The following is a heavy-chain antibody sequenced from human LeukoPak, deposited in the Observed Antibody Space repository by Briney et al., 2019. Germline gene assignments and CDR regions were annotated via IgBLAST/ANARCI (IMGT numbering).Heavy chain of an antibody. CDR2: IYPDDSDT. CDR3: ARQRGASGTVNWCDP. D-gene: IGHD3-10*01. J-gene: IGHJ5*02. CDR1: GYSFTTYW. V-gene: IGHV5-51*01. Sequence: GESLKISCETSGYSFTTYWIGWVRQRPGTGLEWVGAIYPDDSDTRYSPSFQGQVAISADRSIRTAYLKWNSLKASDTGMYYCARQRGASGTVNWCDPWGQGTLVTVSS.